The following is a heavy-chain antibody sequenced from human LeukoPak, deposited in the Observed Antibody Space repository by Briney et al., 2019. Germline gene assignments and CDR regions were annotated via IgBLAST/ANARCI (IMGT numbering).Heavy chain of an antibody. CDR1: GGSFSGYY. V-gene: IGHV4-34*01. J-gene: IGHJ6*02. Sequence: SETLSPTCAVYGGSFSGYYRSWIRQPPGKGLEWIGEINHSGSTNYNPSLKSRVTISVDTSKNQFSLKLSSVTAADTAVYYCATADPSYYYYGMDVWGQGTTVTVSS. D-gene: IGHD2-15*01. CDR3: ATADPSYYYYGMDV. CDR2: INHSGST.